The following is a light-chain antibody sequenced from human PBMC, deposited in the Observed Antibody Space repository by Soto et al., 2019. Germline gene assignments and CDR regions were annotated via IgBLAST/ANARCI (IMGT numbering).Light chain of an antibody. J-gene: IGKJ4*01. Sequence: DIQMTQSPSSLSASVGDRVTITCRASQGISNYLAWYQQKPGKVPELPIYAASTLQSGVPSRFSGSGSGTDFSLTISSLQPEDIATYYCHKYNHAPTFGGGTKVEIK. V-gene: IGKV1-27*01. CDR1: QGISNY. CDR2: AAS. CDR3: HKYNHAPT.